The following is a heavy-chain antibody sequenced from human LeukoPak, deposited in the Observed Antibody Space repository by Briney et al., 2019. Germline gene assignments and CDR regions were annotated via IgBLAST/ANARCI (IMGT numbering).Heavy chain of an antibody. J-gene: IGHJ4*02. CDR3: ARINDYGDYGSDY. Sequence: SVKVSCKASGGTFSSYAIGWVRQAPGQGLEWMGRIIPIFGIANYAQKFQGRVRITADKSTSTAYMELSSLRSEDTAVYYCARINDYGDYGSDYWGQGTLVTVSS. CDR1: GGTFSSYA. CDR2: IIPIFGIA. D-gene: IGHD4-17*01. V-gene: IGHV1-69*04.